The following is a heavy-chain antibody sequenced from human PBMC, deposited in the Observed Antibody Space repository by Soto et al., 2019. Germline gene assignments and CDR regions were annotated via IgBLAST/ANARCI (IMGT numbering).Heavy chain of an antibody. CDR3: AKVLGIAAAGTWYFLSDY. CDR2: ISGSGGST. Sequence: GGSLRLSCAASGFTFSSYAMSWVRQAPGKGLEWVSAISGSGGSTYYADSVKGRFTISRDNSKNTLYLQMNSLRAEDTAVYYCAKVLGIAAAGTWYFLSDYWGRGTLVTVSS. D-gene: IGHD6-13*01. V-gene: IGHV3-23*01. J-gene: IGHJ4*02. CDR1: GFTFSSYA.